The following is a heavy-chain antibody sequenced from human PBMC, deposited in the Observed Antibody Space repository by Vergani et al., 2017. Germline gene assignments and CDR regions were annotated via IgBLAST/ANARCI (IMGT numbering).Heavy chain of an antibody. J-gene: IGHJ4*02. CDR1: GGSISSYY. D-gene: IGHD6-13*01. CDR3: ARLIAAAGTYYFDY. V-gene: IGHV4-59*08. CDR2: IYYSGST. Sequence: QVQLQESGPGLVKPSETLSLTCTVSGGSISSYYWSWIRQPPGKGLEWIGYIYYSGSTNYNPSLKSRVTISVDTSKNQFSLKLSSVTAADTAVYYCARLIAAAGTYYFDYWGQGTLVTVSS.